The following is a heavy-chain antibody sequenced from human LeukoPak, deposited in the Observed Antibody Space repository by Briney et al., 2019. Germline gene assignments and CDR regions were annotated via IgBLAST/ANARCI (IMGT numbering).Heavy chain of an antibody. J-gene: IGHJ1*01. D-gene: IGHD3-22*01. V-gene: IGHV1-2*02. CDR2: INPNSGGT. CDR1: GGIFNSYV. Sequence: WASVTVSCKASGGIFNSYVISWVRQAPGQGLEWMGWINPNSGGTNFAQRFQDRVTMTRDMSISTAYMELSRLRSDDTAIYYCTRGYYDSSDFEYFHHWGQGTLVTVSS. CDR3: TRGYYDSSDFEYFHH.